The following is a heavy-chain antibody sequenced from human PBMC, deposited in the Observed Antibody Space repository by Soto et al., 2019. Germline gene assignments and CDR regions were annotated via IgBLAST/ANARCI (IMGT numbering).Heavy chain of an antibody. V-gene: IGHV3-23*01. CDR3: AKGSGSRRPYYFDH. Sequence: GGSLRLSCAASGFTFSDYVMSWVRQAPGKGLEWVSAIDGPGGSTYNADSVKGRITISRDNSKNTLYLQMSSLRAEDTAVYYCAKGSGSRRPYYFDHWGQGTQVTVSS. J-gene: IGHJ4*02. CDR1: GFTFSDYV. D-gene: IGHD2-2*01. CDR2: IDGPGGST.